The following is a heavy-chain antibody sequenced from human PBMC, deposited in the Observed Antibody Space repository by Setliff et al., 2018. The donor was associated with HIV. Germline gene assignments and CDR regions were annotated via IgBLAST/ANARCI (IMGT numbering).Heavy chain of an antibody. CDR1: GYTLTSYE. CDR2: LNPNSGDA. Sequence: ASVKVSCKASGYTLTSYEINWVRQATGQGLEWMGWLNPNSGDAGYAQKLQDRVTITADTSSTTAYMELSSLRSDDTAVYYCAREWNYVVDVWGKGTTVTVSS. D-gene: IGHD3-16*01. CDR3: AREWNYVVDV. V-gene: IGHV1-8*02. J-gene: IGHJ6*04.